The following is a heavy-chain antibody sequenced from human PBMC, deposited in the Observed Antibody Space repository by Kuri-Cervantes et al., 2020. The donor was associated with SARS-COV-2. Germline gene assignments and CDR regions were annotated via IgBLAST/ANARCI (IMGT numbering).Heavy chain of an antibody. CDR1: GSSVSSPNY. CDR3: ATLPGHGDYYTSGTVSDN. V-gene: IGHV4-38-2*02. CDR2: IYHSGTT. D-gene: IGHD3-10*01. J-gene: IGHJ4*02. Sequence: SETLSLTCTVSGSSVSSPNYWGWLRQPPGKGLEWIGSIYHSGTTYYNPSLKSRVTLSVDTSKNHFSLRLSSLTAADAAVYYCATLPGHGDYYTSGTVSDNWGQGTLVTVSS.